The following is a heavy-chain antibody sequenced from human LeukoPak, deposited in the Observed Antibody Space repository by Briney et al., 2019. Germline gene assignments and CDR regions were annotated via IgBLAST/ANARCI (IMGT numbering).Heavy chain of an antibody. CDR3: ASPTVDTAMGNDY. J-gene: IGHJ4*02. V-gene: IGHV4-38-2*02. CDR2: IYHSGST. D-gene: IGHD5-18*01. Sequence: PSETLSLTCTVSGYSISSGYYWGWIRQPPGKGLEWIGSIYHSGSTYYNPSLKSRVTISVDTSKNQFSLRLSSVTAADTAVYYCASPTVDTAMGNDYWGQGTLVTVSS. CDR1: GYSISSGYY.